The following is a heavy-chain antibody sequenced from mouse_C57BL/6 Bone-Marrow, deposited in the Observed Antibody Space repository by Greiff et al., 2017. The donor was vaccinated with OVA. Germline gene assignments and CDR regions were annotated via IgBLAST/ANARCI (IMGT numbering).Heavy chain of an antibody. J-gene: IGHJ4*01. CDR2: ISSGSSTI. CDR3: AFYYDYDGNYYAMDY. Sequence: EVHLVESGGGLVKPGGSLKLSCAASGFTFSDYGMHWVRQAPEKGLEWVAYISSGSSTIYYADTVKGRFTISRDNAKNTLFLQMTSLRSEDTAMYYCAFYYDYDGNYYAMDYWGQGTSVTVSS. V-gene: IGHV5-17*01. D-gene: IGHD2-4*01. CDR1: GFTFSDYG.